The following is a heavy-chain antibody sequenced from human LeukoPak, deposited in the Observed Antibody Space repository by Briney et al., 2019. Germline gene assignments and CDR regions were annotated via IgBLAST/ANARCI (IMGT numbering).Heavy chain of an antibody. CDR3: ARSRAAPDTYYFDY. D-gene: IGHD6-13*01. J-gene: IGHJ4*02. V-gene: IGHV1-18*01. Sequence: ASVKVSCKASGYTFTIYGISWVRQAPVQGLEWMGWIRANKGNTNYAQNFQGRVTMTTDTSTSTAYMELRSLRSDDTAVYFCARSRAAPDTYYFDYWGQGTLVTVSS. CDR1: GYTFTIYG. CDR2: IRANKGNT.